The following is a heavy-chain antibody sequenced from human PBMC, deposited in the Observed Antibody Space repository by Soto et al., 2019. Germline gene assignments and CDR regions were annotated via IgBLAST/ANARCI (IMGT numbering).Heavy chain of an antibody. J-gene: IGHJ5*02. V-gene: IGHV4-31*01. CDR3: ASVYSSNWDRWWFDP. Sequence: QVQLQASGPGLVKPSETLSLTCSVSGDSISRRGSYWSWIRQRPGKGLEWIAYLHYTGSTSYNPYLKRLISISVDTVTKRFSLQVKSVTAADTAVYYCASVYSSNWDRWWFDPWGQGTLVTVSS. CDR2: LHYTGST. CDR1: GDSISRRGSY. D-gene: IGHD7-27*01.